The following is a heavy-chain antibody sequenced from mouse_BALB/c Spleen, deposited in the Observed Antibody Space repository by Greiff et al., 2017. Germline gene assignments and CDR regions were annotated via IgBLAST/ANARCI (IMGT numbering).Heavy chain of an antibody. Sequence: QVQLQQSGAELMKPGASVKISCKATGYTFSSYWIEWVKQRPGHGLEWIGEILPGSGSTNYNEKFKGKATFTADTSSNTAYMQLSSLTSEDSAVYYCARDRITTVYKGTYYFDYWGQGTTLTVSS. V-gene: IGHV1-9*01. CDR1: GYTFSSYW. D-gene: IGHD1-1*01. CDR3: ARDRITTVYKGTYYFDY. CDR2: ILPGSGST. J-gene: IGHJ2*01.